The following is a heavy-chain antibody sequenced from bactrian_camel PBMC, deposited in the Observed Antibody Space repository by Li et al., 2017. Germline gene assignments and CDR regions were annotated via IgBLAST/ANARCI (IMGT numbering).Heavy chain of an antibody. Sequence: HVQLVESGGGLVQPGGSLRLSCTASDPTFSQSPMSWFRQAPGKERDGVAAIDNDGSTTYADSVKGRFTISFDNAKNTLYLQMDNLKPEDTAMYYCAERASFACPAIDYDDFGYWGQGTQVTVS. CDR1: DPTFSQSP. J-gene: IGHJ4*01. CDR2: IDNDGST. CDR3: AERASFACPAIDYDDFGY. V-gene: IGHV3S53*01. D-gene: IGHD5*01.